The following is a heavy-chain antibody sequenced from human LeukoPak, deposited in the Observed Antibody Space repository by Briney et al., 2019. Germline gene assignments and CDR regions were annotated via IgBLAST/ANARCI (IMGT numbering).Heavy chain of an antibody. Sequence: SETLSLTCTVSGGSISSSSYYWGWIRQPPGKGLEWIGSIYYSGSTYYNPSLKSRVTISVDTSKNQFSLKLSSVTAADTAVYYCARGAAVAGYYYYYYMDVWGKGTTVTVSS. J-gene: IGHJ6*03. CDR3: ARGAAVAGYYYYYYMDV. CDR2: IYYSGST. V-gene: IGHV4-39*07. D-gene: IGHD6-19*01. CDR1: GGSISSSSYY.